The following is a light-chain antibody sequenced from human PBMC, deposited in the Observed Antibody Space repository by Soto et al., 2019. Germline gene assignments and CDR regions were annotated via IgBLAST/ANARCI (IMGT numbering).Light chain of an antibody. CDR1: RRDVGSYNL. CDR2: EGS. J-gene: IGLJ1*01. V-gene: IGLV2-23*01. Sequence: QSALTQPASVSGSPGQSIAISCTGTRRDVGSYNLVSWYQQHPGKAPKVMIYEGSKRPSGVSDRFSGSKSGNTASLTIARLQADDEADDYCFSYAGDSTYVFGTGTKLTVL. CDR3: FSYAGDSTYV.